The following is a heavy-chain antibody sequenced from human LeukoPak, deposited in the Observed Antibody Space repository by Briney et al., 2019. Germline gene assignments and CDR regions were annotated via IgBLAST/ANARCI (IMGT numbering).Heavy chain of an antibody. CDR3: ARSLYGVNYGDAFDI. CDR1: GFTISSYS. CDR2: ISSSSSYV. D-gene: IGHD4-23*01. J-gene: IGHJ3*02. Sequence: PGGSLRLSCAASGFTISSYSMNWVRQAPGKGLEWVSSISSSSSYVYYADSVKGRFTISRDNAKNSLYLQMNSLRAEDTAVYYCARSLYGVNYGDAFDIWGQGTMVTVSS. V-gene: IGHV3-21*01.